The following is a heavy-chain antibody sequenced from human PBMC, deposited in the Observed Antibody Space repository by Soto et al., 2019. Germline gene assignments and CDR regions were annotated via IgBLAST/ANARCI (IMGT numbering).Heavy chain of an antibody. J-gene: IGHJ6*03. CDR3: ERGPFRRDDIWGSYRPPTPGYYYMDG. Sequence: ASVKVSCKASGYTFTSYDINWVRQATGQGLERMGWMNPNSGNTGDAQKFQGRVTMTRNTSISTAYMELGSLRSEDTGVYYCERGPFRRDDIWGSYRPPTPGYYYMDGWGRGTTVTVSS. V-gene: IGHV1-8*01. CDR2: MNPNSGNT. D-gene: IGHD3-16*02. CDR1: GYTFTSYD.